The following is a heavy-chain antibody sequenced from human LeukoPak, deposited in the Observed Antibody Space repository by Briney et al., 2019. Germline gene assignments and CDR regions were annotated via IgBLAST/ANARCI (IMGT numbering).Heavy chain of an antibody. CDR3: ATPGWGIAAAGTFDY. V-gene: IGHV1-24*01. CDR1: GYTLTELS. J-gene: IGHJ4*02. CDR2: FDPEDGET. Sequence: ASVKVSCKVSGYTLTELSMHWVRQAPGKGLEWMGGFDPEDGETIYAQKFQGRVTMTEDTSTDTAYMELSSLRSEDTAVYYCATPGWGIAAAGTFDYWGQGTLVTVSS. D-gene: IGHD6-13*01.